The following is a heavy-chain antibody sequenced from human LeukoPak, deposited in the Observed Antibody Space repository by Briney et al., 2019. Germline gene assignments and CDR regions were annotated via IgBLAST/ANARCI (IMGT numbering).Heavy chain of an antibody. J-gene: IGHJ6*03. D-gene: IGHD1-14*01. CDR1: GGSISITNYY. V-gene: IGHV4-39*07. CDR2: IYYDGST. CDR3: AKDRTLAYYYYYMDV. Sequence: SETLSLTCIVSGGSISITNYYWGWIRQPPGKGLEWIGNIYYDGSTYYNPSLKSRVTISVDKSKNQFSLKLSSVTAADTAVYYCAKDRTLAYYYYYMDVWGKGTTVTVSS.